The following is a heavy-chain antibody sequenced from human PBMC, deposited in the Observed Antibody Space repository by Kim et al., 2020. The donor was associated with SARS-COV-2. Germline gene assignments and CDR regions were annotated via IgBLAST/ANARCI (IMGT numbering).Heavy chain of an antibody. J-gene: IGHJ5*02. D-gene: IGHD3-9*01. Sequence: SETLSLTCAVYGGSFSGYYWSWIRQPPGKGLEWIGEINHSGSTNYNPSLKSRVTISVDTSKNQFSLKLSSVTAADTAVYYCARGRYYDILTGYWGRRVWFDPWGQGTLVTVSS. V-gene: IGHV4-34*01. CDR3: ARGRYYDILTGYWGRRVWFDP. CDR2: INHSGST. CDR1: GGSFSGYY.